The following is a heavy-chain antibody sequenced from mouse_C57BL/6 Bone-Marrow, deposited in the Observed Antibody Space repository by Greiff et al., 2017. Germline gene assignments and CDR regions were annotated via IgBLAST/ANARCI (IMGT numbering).Heavy chain of an antibody. Sequence: VQLQESGPGLVQPSQSLSITCTVSGFSLTSYGVHWVRQSPGKGLEWLGVIWSGGGTDYNAAFISRLSISKNNSKSQVFIKMNSLQADDTAIYYCASAPYGNYAMDYWGQGTSVTVSS. D-gene: IGHD2-1*01. CDR2: IWSGGGT. V-gene: IGHV2-2*01. J-gene: IGHJ4*01. CDR1: GFSLTSYG. CDR3: ASAPYGNYAMDY.